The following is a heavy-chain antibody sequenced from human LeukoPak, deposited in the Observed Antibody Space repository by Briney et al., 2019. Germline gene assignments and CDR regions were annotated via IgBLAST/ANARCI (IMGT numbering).Heavy chain of an antibody. CDR2: MNPNSGNT. CDR3: ARGQRYNGYRFDP. D-gene: IGHD5-18*01. J-gene: IGHJ5*02. CDR1: GYTFTSSG. V-gene: IGHV1-8*01. Sequence: ASVKVSCKASGYTFTSSGINWVRQATGQGLEWMGWMNPNSGNTGYAQQFQGRVTLTMNTAITTAYMELSSLTSDDTAVYYCARGQRYNGYRFDPWGQGTLVIVSS.